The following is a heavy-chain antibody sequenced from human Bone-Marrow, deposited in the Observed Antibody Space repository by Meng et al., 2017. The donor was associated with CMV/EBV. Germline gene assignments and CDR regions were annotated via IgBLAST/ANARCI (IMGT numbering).Heavy chain of an antibody. Sequence: GESLKISCAASGFTFSSYSMNWVRQAPGKGLEWVSYISSSSSTIYYADSVKGRFTISRDNAKNSLYLQMNSLRAEDTAVYYCARRAYYDFWSGYYYYYYGMDVWGQGTTVTIYS. J-gene: IGHJ6*02. CDR2: ISSSSSTI. CDR3: ARRAYYDFWSGYYYYYYGMDV. CDR1: GFTFSSYS. V-gene: IGHV3-48*04. D-gene: IGHD3-3*01.